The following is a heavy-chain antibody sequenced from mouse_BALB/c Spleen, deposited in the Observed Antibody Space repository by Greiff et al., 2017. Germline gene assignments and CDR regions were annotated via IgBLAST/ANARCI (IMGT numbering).Heavy chain of an antibody. Sequence: EVQLQQSGPELEKPGASVKISCKASGYSFTGYNMNWVKQSNGKSLEWIGNIDPYYGGTSYNQKFKGKATLTVDNSSSTAYMELRSLTSEDSAVYYCARWYRYNYAMDYWGQGTSVTVSS. CDR3: ARWYRYNYAMDY. D-gene: IGHD2-14*01. V-gene: IGHV1-18*01. CDR1: GYSFTGYN. CDR2: IDPYYGGT. J-gene: IGHJ4*01.